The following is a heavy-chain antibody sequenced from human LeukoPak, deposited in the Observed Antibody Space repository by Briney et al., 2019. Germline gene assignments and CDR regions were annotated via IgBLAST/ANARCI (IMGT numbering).Heavy chain of an antibody. CDR1: GYTFTGYY. CDR3: ARDRRDSSGYSPGY. D-gene: IGHD3-22*01. V-gene: IGHV1-2*02. J-gene: IGHJ4*02. Sequence: ASVKVSCKASGYTFTGYYMHWVRQAPGQGLEWMGWINPNSGGTNYAQKFQGRVTMTRDTSISTAYMELSSLRSEDTAVYYCARDRRDSSGYSPGYWGQGTLVTVSS. CDR2: INPNSGGT.